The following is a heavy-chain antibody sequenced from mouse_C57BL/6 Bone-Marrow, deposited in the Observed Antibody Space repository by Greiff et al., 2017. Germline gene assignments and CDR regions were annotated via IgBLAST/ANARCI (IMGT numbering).Heavy chain of an antibody. CDR2: ISSGSSTI. D-gene: IGHD2-5*01. CDR1: GFTFSDYG. V-gene: IGHV5-17*01. CDR3: ARDSYYSKRAMDY. Sequence: DVQLVESGGGLVKPGGSLKLSCAASGFTFSDYGMHWVRQAPEKGLEWVAYISSGSSTIYYADTVKGRFTISRDNAKNTLFLQMTSLRSEDTAMYYCARDSYYSKRAMDYWGQGTSVTVSS. J-gene: IGHJ4*01.